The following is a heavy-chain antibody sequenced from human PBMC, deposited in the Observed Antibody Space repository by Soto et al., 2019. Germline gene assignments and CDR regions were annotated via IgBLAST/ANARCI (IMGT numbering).Heavy chain of an antibody. CDR2: IYYSGST. D-gene: IGHD6-19*01. Sequence: QLQLQESGPGLVKPSETLSLTCTVSGGSISSSSYYWGWIRQPPGKGLEWIGSIYYSGSTYYNPSLKSRVTISVDTSTNQFSLKLSSVTAADTAVYYCARQDSSGWLMEETFDYWGQGTLVTVSS. V-gene: IGHV4-39*01. CDR3: ARQDSSGWLMEETFDY. CDR1: GGSISSSSYY. J-gene: IGHJ4*02.